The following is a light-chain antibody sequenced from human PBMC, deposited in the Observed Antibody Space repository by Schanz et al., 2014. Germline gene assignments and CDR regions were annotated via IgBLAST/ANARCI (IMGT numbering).Light chain of an antibody. Sequence: QSVLTQPASVSGSPGQSITISCTGTSSDVGGYSYVSWYQQHPGKAPKLMIYDVSNRPSWVSNRFSGSKSGNTASLTISGXQVEDEADYYCSSYTSSSTRVFGGGTKLTVL. CDR2: DVS. V-gene: IGLV2-14*01. CDR1: SSDVGGYSY. J-gene: IGLJ2*01. CDR3: SSYTSSSTRV.